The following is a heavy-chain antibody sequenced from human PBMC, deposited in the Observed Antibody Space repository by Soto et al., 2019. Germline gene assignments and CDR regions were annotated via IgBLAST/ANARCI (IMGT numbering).Heavy chain of an antibody. CDR3: ARAVPYDFWSGYYTPGFDY. CDR2: INAGNGNT. D-gene: IGHD3-3*01. V-gene: IGHV1-3*01. Sequence: KTSGCRYSRYVMHGVGQVKGKRLEWMGWINAGNGNTKYSQKFQGRVTITRDTSASTAYMELSSLRSEDTAVYYCARAVPYDFWSGYYTPGFDYWRQGTPVPVPS. CDR1: GCRYSRYV. J-gene: IGHJ4*02.